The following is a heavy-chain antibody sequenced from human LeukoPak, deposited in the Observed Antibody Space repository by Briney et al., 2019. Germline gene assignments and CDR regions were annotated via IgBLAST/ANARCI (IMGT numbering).Heavy chain of an antibody. V-gene: IGHV4-34*01. D-gene: IGHD3-3*01. CDR3: ARHLFGYAFDI. CDR1: GGSFSGYY. CDR2: INHSGST. Sequence: PSETLSLTCAVCGGSFSGYYWSWIRQPPGKGLEWIGEINHSGSTNYNPSLKSRVTISVDTSKNQFSLKLSSVTAADTAVYYCARHLFGYAFDIWGQGTMVTVSS. J-gene: IGHJ3*02.